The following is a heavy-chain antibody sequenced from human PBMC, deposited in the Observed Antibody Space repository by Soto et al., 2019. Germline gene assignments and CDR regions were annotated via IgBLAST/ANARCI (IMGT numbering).Heavy chain of an antibody. CDR3: ICSGWYGFDY. J-gene: IGHJ4*02. V-gene: IGHV3-30-3*01. CDR2: ISYDGSNK. Sequence: LRLSCAASGFTFSSYAMHWVRQAPGKGLEWVAVISYDGSNKYYADSVKGRFTISRDNSKNTLYLQMNSLRAEDTAVYYCICSGWYGFDYWGQGTLVTVSS. CDR1: GFTFSSYA. D-gene: IGHD6-19*01.